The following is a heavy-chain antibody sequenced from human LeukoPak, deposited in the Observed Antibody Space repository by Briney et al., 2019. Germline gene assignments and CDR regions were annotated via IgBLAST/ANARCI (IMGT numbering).Heavy chain of an antibody. V-gene: IGHV3-7*01. Sequence: PGGSLRLSCAASGFTFSSYWMTWVRQAPGKGLEWVASVRQDGSDKYYVDSVKGRFTISRDNARNSLFLQMSSLRAEDTAVYYCARGISGWHSDYWGQGTLVTVSS. CDR3: ARGISGWHSDY. D-gene: IGHD6-19*01. CDR2: VRQDGSDK. J-gene: IGHJ4*02. CDR1: GFTFSSYW.